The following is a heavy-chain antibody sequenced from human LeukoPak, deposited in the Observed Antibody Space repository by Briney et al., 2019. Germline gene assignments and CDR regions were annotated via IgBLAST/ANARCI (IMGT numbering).Heavy chain of an antibody. Sequence: PGGSLRLSCAASGFTVSSNYMSWVRQAPGKGLEWVSVLYSGGSTYYADSVKGRFTISRDNSKNTLYLQMNSLRAEDTAVYYCARVLGASTFDYWGQGTLVNVSS. CDR1: GFTVSSNY. CDR2: LYSGGST. CDR3: ARVLGASTFDY. J-gene: IGHJ4*02. D-gene: IGHD1-26*01. V-gene: IGHV3-53*01.